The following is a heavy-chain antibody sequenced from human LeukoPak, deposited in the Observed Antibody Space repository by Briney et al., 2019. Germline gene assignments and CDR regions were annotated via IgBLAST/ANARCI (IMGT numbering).Heavy chain of an antibody. J-gene: IGHJ5*02. V-gene: IGHV1-3*01. CDR1: GYTFTSYA. CDR3: ARDWDYYGSGSYSPWFDP. Sequence: GASVKVSCKASGYTFTSYAMHWVRQAPGQRLEWMGWINAGSGNTKYSQKFQGRVTITRDTSASTAYMELSSLRSEDTAVYYCARDWDYYGSGSYSPWFDPWGQGTLVTVSS. CDR2: INAGSGNT. D-gene: IGHD3-10*01.